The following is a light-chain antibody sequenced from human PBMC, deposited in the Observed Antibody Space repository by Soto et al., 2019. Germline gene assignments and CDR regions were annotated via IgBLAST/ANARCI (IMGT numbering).Light chain of an antibody. CDR1: SSDVGGYNY. V-gene: IGLV2-14*01. CDR3: SSYTSSSTV. CDR2: EVS. J-gene: IGLJ2*01. Sequence: QSVLTQPASVSGSPGQSITISCTGTSSDVGGYNYVSWYQQHPGKAPKLMIYEVSNRPSGVSNSFSGSKSGNTASLTISGLQAEDEADYYCSSYTSSSTVFGGGTKLTVL.